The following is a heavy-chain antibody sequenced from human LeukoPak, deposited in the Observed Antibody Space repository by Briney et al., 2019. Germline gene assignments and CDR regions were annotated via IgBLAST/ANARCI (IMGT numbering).Heavy chain of an antibody. CDR2: IYYSGST. V-gene: IGHV4-39*01. Sequence: SETLSLTCTISGGSISSSRYYWGWIRQPPGKGLEWIGSIYYSGSTYYNPSLKSRVTISVDTSKNQFSLKLSSVIAADTAVYYCARVQITATGSLDSWGQGTLVTVSS. D-gene: IGHD6-13*01. CDR3: ARVQITATGSLDS. CDR1: GGSISSSRYY. J-gene: IGHJ4*02.